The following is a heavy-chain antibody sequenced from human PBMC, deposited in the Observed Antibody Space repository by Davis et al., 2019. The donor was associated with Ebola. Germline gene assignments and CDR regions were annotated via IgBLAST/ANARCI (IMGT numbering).Heavy chain of an antibody. Sequence: GGSLRLSCAASGFTFSSYAMSWVRQAPGKGLEWVAVIWYDGSNKYYADSVKGRFTISRDNSKNTLYLQMNSLRAEDTAVYYCARDDEDWNDVLYYYGMDVWGQGTTVTVSS. D-gene: IGHD1-1*01. CDR3: ARDDEDWNDVLYYYGMDV. CDR2: IWYDGSNK. CDR1: GFTFSSYA. J-gene: IGHJ6*02. V-gene: IGHV3-33*08.